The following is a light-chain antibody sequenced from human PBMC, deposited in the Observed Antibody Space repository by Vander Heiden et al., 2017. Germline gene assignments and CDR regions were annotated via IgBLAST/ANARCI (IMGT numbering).Light chain of an antibody. CDR1: NIGSKS. J-gene: IGLJ2*01. CDR3: QVWDSSSDQKV. V-gene: IGLV3-21*04. Sequence: SYVLTQPPQLSGAQEKTAGITCGRNNIGSKSVHWYQQKPGQAPVLVIYYDSDRPSGIPERFSGSNSGNTATLTISRVEAGDEADYYCQVWDSSSDQKVFGGGTKLTVL. CDR2: YDS.